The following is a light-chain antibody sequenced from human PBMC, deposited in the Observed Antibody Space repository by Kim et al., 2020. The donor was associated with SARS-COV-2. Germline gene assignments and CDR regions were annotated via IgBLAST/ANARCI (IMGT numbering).Light chain of an antibody. J-gene: IGLJ3*02. CDR1: NIGGKN. CDR2: RDI. CDR3: LVWDTGTWV. Sequence: ALGQTAKIPCGEMNIGGKNVHGYQRKAGQAPLLVIFRDITRPSGIPERFSHSNSGNAATLTIAGAQAGDEADYYCLVWDTGTWVFGGGTQLTVL. V-gene: IGLV3-9*01.